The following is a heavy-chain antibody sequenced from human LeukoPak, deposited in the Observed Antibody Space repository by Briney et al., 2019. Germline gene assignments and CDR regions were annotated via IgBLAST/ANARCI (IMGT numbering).Heavy chain of an antibody. V-gene: IGHV1-8*01. J-gene: IGHJ4*02. Sequence: ASVKVSCKASGYTFTSYDINWVRQATGQGLEWMGWMNPNSGNTGYAQKFQGRVTMTRNTSISTAYMVLSSLRSEDTAVYYCARAAYDYGDYGVDYWGQGTLVTVSS. D-gene: IGHD4-17*01. CDR3: ARAAYDYGDYGVDY. CDR1: GYTFTSYD. CDR2: MNPNSGNT.